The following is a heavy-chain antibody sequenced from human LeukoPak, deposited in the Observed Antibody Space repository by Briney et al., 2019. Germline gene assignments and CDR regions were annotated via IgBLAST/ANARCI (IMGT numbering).Heavy chain of an antibody. Sequence: ASVKVSCKASGYTFTSYGISWVRQAPGQGLEWMGWISAYNGNTNYTQKLQGRVTMTTDTSTSTAYMGLRSLRSDDTAVYYCARVPGDYSVRFRDPYYFDYWGQGTLVTVSS. J-gene: IGHJ4*02. V-gene: IGHV1-18*01. D-gene: IGHD4-17*01. CDR1: GYTFTSYG. CDR2: ISAYNGNT. CDR3: ARVPGDYSVRFRDPYYFDY.